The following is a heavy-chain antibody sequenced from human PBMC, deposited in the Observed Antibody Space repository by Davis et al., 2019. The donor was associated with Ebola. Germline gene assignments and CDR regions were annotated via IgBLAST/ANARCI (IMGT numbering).Heavy chain of an antibody. CDR1: GYTFTGYY. D-gene: IGHD6-19*01. CDR2: INPDSGGT. J-gene: IGHJ4*02. Sequence: ASVKVSCKASGYTFTGYYMHWVRQAPGQGLEWMGWINPDSGGTNYAQKFQGRVTMTRDTSISTAYMELSRLRSDDTAVYYCARTKFDSSGWSHFDYWGQGTLVTVSS. V-gene: IGHV1-2*02. CDR3: ARTKFDSSGWSHFDY.